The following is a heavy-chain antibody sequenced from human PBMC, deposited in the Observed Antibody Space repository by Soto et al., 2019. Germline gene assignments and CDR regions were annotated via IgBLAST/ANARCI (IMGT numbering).Heavy chain of an antibody. CDR2: IIPIFGTA. Sequence: VQLEQSGGEVKKPGSSVKVSCKASGVTFSTFIMTWVRQAPGLGLEWVGGIIPIFGTANYAQKFQGRVTITADESTSTSYLEVSNLRSEDTAVYYCAKVRYSSPMGYYYGMDVWGQGTAVTVSS. J-gene: IGHJ6*02. D-gene: IGHD6-19*01. V-gene: IGHV1-69*01. CDR3: AKVRYSSPMGYYYGMDV. CDR1: GVTFSTFI.